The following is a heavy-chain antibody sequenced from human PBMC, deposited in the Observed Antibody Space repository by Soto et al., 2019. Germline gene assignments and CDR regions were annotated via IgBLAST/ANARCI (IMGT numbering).Heavy chain of an antibody. CDR1: GGTFSSYA. CDR3: AGGGDIVATITKDYYYYGMDV. V-gene: IGHV1-69*06. J-gene: IGHJ6*02. Sequence: ASVKVSCKASGGTFSSYAISWVRQAPGQGLEWMGGIIPIFGTANYAQKFQGRVTITADKSTSTAYMELSSLRSEDTAVYYCAGGGDIVATITKDYYYYGMDVWGQGTTVTVSS. D-gene: IGHD5-12*01. CDR2: IIPIFGTA.